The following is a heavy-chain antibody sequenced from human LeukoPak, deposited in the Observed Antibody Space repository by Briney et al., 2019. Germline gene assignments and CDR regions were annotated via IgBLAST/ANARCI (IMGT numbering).Heavy chain of an antibody. V-gene: IGHV3-74*01. J-gene: IGHJ4*02. D-gene: IGHD5-18*01. CDR1: GFTFSSYW. CDR3: ARNPGIQLWYPLDY. CDR2: IYSDGSST. Sequence: GGSLRLSCAASGFTFSSYWMHWVRQAPGKGLVWVSRIYSDGSSTTYADSVKGRFTISRDNAKNTLYLQMTSLRAEDTAVYYCARNPGIQLWYPLDYWGQGTLVTVSS.